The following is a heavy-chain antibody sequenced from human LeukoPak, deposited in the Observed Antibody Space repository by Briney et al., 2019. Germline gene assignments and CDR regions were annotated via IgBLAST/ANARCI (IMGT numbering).Heavy chain of an antibody. J-gene: IGHJ4*02. D-gene: IGHD3-22*01. V-gene: IGHV4-34*01. CDR2: INHSGST. CDR1: GGSFSSHY. Sequence: SETLSLTCGVSGGSFSSHYWTWIRQPPGKGLEWIGEINHSGSTNYNPSLGSRVPISVETSTNQFSLQLTSVAAADTAVYYCGRDPQNYSDSGAFDFWGQGTLVTVSS. CDR3: GRDPQNYSDSGAFDF.